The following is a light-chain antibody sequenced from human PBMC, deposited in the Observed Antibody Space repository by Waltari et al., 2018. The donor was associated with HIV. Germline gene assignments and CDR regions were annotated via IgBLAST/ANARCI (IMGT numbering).Light chain of an antibody. Sequence: QSALPQPASVSGSPGQSITIPCTGTSSDVGSYNLVSWYQQHPGKAPQRMIYEVTKRPSGVSNRFSGSKSGNTASLTISGLQAEDEADYYCCSFAGSVFGTGTKVTVL. CDR3: CSFAGSV. V-gene: IGLV2-23*02. CDR2: EVT. CDR1: SSDVGSYNL. J-gene: IGLJ1*01.